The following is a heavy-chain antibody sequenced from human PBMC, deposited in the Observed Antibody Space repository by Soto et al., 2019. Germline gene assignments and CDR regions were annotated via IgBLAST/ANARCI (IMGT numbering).Heavy chain of an antibody. Sequence: GGSLRLSCAASGFTFSNYAMSWVRQAPGKGLEWVSSVSGSGASTFYADSVKGRFTISRDKSKNTVYLQMNSLRAEDTAVYYCAKEDSRYCSGTSCYLDCWGQGTQVTVSS. J-gene: IGHJ4*02. CDR3: AKEDSRYCSGTSCYLDC. D-gene: IGHD2-2*01. CDR2: VSGSGAST. V-gene: IGHV3-23*01. CDR1: GFTFSNYA.